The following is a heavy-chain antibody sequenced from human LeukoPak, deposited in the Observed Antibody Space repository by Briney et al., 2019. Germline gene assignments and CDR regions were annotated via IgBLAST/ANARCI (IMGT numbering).Heavy chain of an antibody. J-gene: IGHJ4*02. CDR2: ISDSGGRT. CDR1: GITLSNYG. CDR3: AKRGVVIRVILVGFHKEAYYFDS. D-gene: IGHD3-22*01. Sequence: GGSLRLSCAVSGITLSNYGMSWVRRAPGKGREWVAGISDSGGRTNYADSVKGRFTISRDNPKHTLYLQMNSLRAEDTAVYFCAKRGVVIRVILVGFHKEAYYFDSWGQGALVTVSS. V-gene: IGHV3-23*01.